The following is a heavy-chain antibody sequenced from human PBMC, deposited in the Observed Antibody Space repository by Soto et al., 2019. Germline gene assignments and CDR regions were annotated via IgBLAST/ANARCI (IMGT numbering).Heavy chain of an antibody. D-gene: IGHD3-3*01. Sequence: GGSLRLSCAASGFRFSDYSVNWVRQAPGRGLEWVSYISSSSFTIHYADSVEGRFAISRDNAKNSLYLQMNSLRADDTAVYYCARDYNDFWSGHLDVWGQGALVTVSS. V-gene: IGHV3-48*01. CDR2: ISSSSFTI. J-gene: IGHJ4*02. CDR3: ARDYNDFWSGHLDV. CDR1: GFRFSDYS.